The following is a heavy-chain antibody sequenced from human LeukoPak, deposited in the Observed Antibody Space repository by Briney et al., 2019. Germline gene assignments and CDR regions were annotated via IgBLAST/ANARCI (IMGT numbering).Heavy chain of an antibody. V-gene: IGHV1-46*01. J-gene: IGHJ5*02. CDR1: GYTFTSCY. Sequence: ASVTVSCTASGYTFTSCYMHWLRQAPGQGLEWMGIINPSGGSTSYAQKFQGRVTMTRDTSTSTVYMELSSLRSEDTAVYYCAEGTGFDPWGQGTLVTVSS. CDR3: AEGTGFDP. CDR2: INPSGGST.